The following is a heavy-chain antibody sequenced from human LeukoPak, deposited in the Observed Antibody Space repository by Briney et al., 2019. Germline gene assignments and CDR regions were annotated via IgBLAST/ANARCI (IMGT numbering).Heavy chain of an antibody. V-gene: IGHV3-23*01. CDR1: GITLSNYG. Sequence: GGSLRLPCAVSGITLSNYGMSWVRQAPGKGLEWVAGISDSGGSTNYADSVKGRFTISRDNPKNTLYLQMSSLRAEDTAVCFCAKRGVVIRVILVGFHKEAYYFDSWGQGALVTVSS. D-gene: IGHD3-22*01. CDR2: ISDSGGST. J-gene: IGHJ4*02. CDR3: AKRGVVIRVILVGFHKEAYYFDS.